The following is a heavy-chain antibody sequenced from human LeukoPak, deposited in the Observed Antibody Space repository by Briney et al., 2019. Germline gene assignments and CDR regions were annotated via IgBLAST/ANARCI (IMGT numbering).Heavy chain of an antibody. CDR2: IYDSGST. CDR3: ARRTVSIITVREGNWLDP. J-gene: IGHJ5*02. D-gene: IGHD3-10*01. V-gene: IGHV4-59*08. CDR1: GFTFSTYS. Sequence: GSLRLSCVASGFTFSTYSMNWIRRPPGKGLEWIGYIYDSGSTYYNPSLKSRATISVDTSKNQFSLHLTSVTAADTAVYYCARRTVSIITVREGNWLDPWGQGTLVTVSS.